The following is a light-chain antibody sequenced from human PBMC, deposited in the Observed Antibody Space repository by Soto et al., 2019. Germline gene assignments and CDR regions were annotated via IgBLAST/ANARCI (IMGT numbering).Light chain of an antibody. CDR2: DAS. V-gene: IGKV1-33*01. CDR1: QAIRNY. J-gene: IGKJ4*01. CDR3: LQYANLPLT. Sequence: DIQMTQSPSSLSASVGDRITITCQASQAIRNYLNWFQQKPGKAPQLLIFDASNLEPGVPSSFSGSGSGTEFTLTISSLQPEDFVTYYCLQYANLPLTFGGGTKV.